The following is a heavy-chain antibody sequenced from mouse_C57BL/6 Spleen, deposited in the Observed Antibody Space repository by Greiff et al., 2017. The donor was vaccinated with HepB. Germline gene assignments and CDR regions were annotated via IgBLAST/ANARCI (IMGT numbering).Heavy chain of an antibody. CDR3: ERRSFYGPYYAMDY. Sequence: QVQLQQPGAELVKPGASVKLSCKASGYTFTSYWMHWVKQRPGQGLEWIGMIHPNSGSTNYNEKFKSKATLTVDKSSSTAYMQLSSLTSEDSAVYYCERRSFYGPYYAMDYWGQGTSVTVSS. D-gene: IGHD1-1*02. J-gene: IGHJ4*01. V-gene: IGHV1-64*01. CDR2: IHPNSGST. CDR1: GYTFTSYW.